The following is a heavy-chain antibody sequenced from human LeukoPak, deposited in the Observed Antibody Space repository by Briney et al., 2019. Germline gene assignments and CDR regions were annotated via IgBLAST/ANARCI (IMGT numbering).Heavy chain of an antibody. CDR1: GFTFSSYA. CDR2: ISYDGSNK. J-gene: IGHJ6*02. V-gene: IGHV3-30-3*01. CDR3: ARDLQEKRFLEWLLHYYGMDV. Sequence: GGSLRLSCAASGFTFSSYAMHWVRQAPGKGLEWVAVISYDGSNKYYADSVKGRFTISRDNSKNTLYLQMNSLRAEDTAVYYYARDLQEKRFLEWLLHYYGMDVWGQGTTVTVSS. D-gene: IGHD3-3*01.